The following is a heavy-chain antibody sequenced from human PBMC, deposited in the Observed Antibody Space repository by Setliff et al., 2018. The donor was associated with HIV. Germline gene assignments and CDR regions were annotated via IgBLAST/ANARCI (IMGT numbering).Heavy chain of an antibody. CDR3: AREIPYSYGGRGHPL. CDR1: GGSFSDYY. V-gene: IGHV4-34*01. D-gene: IGHD3-22*01. CDR2: IHPSGST. J-gene: IGHJ4*02. Sequence: ASETLSLTCAVCGGSFSDYYRTWIRQPPGKGLEWIGEIHPSGSTNYNPSLESRVTISVDTSKNQFSLHLSSVTAADTAVYYCAREIPYSYGGRGHPLWGQGTLVTVSS.